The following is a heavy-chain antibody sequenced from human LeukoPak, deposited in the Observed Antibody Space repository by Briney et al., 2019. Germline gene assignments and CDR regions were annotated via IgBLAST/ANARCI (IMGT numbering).Heavy chain of an antibody. V-gene: IGHV3-23*01. CDR2: ISGTGGSI. D-gene: IGHD3-22*01. J-gene: IGHJ3*02. CDR1: GFTFSSYA. Sequence: GGSLRLSCVASGFTFSSYAMTWVRQAPGKGLEWVSAISGTGGSIYYADSVKGRFTISRDNSKNTLYLQMNSLRAEDTAVYYCATTRYDNNPLGAFDIWGQGTMVTVSS. CDR3: ATTRYDNNPLGAFDI.